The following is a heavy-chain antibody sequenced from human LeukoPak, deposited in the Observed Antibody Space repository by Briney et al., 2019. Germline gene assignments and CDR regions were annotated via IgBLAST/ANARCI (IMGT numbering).Heavy chain of an antibody. V-gene: IGHV4-39*01. D-gene: IGHD2-2*01. CDR2: IYYSGST. Sequence: PSETLSLTCTVSGGSISSSSYYWGWIRQPPGKGLEWIGSIYYSGSTYYNPSLKSRVTISVDTSKNQFSLKLSSVTAADTAVYYSARHRPRNDIVVVPAASLRYYYMDVWGKGTTVTVSS. CDR1: GGSISSSSYY. J-gene: IGHJ6*03. CDR3: ARHRPRNDIVVVPAASLRYYYMDV.